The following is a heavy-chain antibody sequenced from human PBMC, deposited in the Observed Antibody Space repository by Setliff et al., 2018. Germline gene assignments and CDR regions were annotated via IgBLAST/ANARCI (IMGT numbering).Heavy chain of an antibody. CDR3: ARDGSGSYQGTDAFDI. D-gene: IGHD1-26*01. Sequence: SETLSLTCTVSGGSISSHYWSWIRQPPGKGLEWIGSIYYSGSTNYNPSLKSRVTISVDTSKNQFSLKLSSVTAADTAVYYCARDGSGSYQGTDAFDIWGQVTMVTVSS. CDR1: GGSISSHY. V-gene: IGHV4-59*11. CDR2: IYYSGST. J-gene: IGHJ3*02.